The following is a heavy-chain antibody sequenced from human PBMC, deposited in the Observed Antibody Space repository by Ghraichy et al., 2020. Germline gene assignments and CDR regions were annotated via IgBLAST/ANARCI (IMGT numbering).Heavy chain of an antibody. CDR3: ARVVFSNDWTPVHWFDP. CDR1: GGSFRDYD. D-gene: IGHD1-1*01. CDR2: INDSGSI. V-gene: IGHV4-34*01. Sequence: SETLSLTCAVYGGSFRDYDWTWIRQPPGKGLEWIGEINDSGSIDYNASLKSRVSRSLDTSKNKFSLKLSSVTAADTAVYFCARVVFSNDWTPVHWFDPWGQGTLVIVSS. J-gene: IGHJ5*02.